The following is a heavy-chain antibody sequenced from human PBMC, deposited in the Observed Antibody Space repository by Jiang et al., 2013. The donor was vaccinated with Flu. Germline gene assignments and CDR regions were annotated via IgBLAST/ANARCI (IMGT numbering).Heavy chain of an antibody. CDR2: IIPIFGTV. V-gene: IGHV1-69*06. D-gene: IGHD2-2*01. CDR3: ARSRGECSSSSCPFDY. J-gene: IGHJ4*02. Sequence: SGAEVKKPGSSVKVSCKASGGTFSSYAFSWVRQAPGQGLEWMGGIIPIFGTVNYAQKFQGRVTITADKSTSTVYMELGSLRSEDTAVYYCARSRGECSSSSCPFDYWGQGTLVTVSS. CDR1: GGTFSSYA.